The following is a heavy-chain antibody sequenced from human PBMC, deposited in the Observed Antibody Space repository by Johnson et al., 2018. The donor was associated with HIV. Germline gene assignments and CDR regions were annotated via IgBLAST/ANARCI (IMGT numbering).Heavy chain of an antibody. D-gene: IGHD1-1*01. CDR2: MWYDGSKT. V-gene: IGHV3-33*08. J-gene: IGHJ3*02. CDR1: GFTFSSHG. CDR3: ATSTASDAFDI. Sequence: QVPLVESGGGVVQPGRSLRLSCAASGFTFSSHGMHWVRQAPGKGLEWVAVMWYDGSKTYYGDSVKGRFTISRDNSKNTLYLQMNSLRAEDTAVYYCATSTASDAFDIWGQGTMVTVSS.